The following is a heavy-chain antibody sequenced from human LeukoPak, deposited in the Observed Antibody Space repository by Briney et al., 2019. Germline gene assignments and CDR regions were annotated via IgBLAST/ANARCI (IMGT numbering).Heavy chain of an antibody. D-gene: IGHD2-15*01. J-gene: IGHJ5*02. Sequence: ASVKVSCKVTGYTLTELSMHWVRQAPGQGLEWMGWISAYNGNTNYAQKLQGRVTMTTNTSTSTAYMELRSLRSDDTAVYYCAYCSGGSCYSGWFDPWGQGTLVTVSS. CDR2: ISAYNGNT. CDR3: AYCSGGSCYSGWFDP. CDR1: GYTLTELS. V-gene: IGHV1-18*01.